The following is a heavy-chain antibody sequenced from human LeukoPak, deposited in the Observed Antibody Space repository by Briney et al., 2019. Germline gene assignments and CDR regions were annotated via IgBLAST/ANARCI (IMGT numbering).Heavy chain of an antibody. CDR3: AKNRGAGSHYYYHMNV. CDR2: ISGSGGGT. D-gene: IGHD1-26*01. V-gene: IGHV3-23*01. J-gene: IGHJ6*03. Sequence: GGSLRLSCAASGFTFRTYAMSWVRQAAGKGLEWVSLISGSGGGTYYADSVKGRFTISRDNSKNTLYLQLNSLRVEDTAVYYCAKNRGAGSHYYYHMNVWGKGTTVTVSS. CDR1: GFTFRTYA.